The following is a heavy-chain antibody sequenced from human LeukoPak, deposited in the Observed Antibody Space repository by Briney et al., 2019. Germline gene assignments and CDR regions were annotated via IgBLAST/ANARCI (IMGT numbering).Heavy chain of an antibody. J-gene: IGHJ1*01. CDR3: ARHGCSGGGCPFQH. Sequence: SETLSLTCAVSGGSISSSNWWSWVRQPPGKGLEWIGEIYHSGSTNYNPSLKSPVTISVDTSKNQFSLKLNSVTAADTAIYYCARHGCSGGGCPFQHWGQGTQVTVSS. D-gene: IGHD2-15*01. CDR1: GGSISSSNW. CDR2: IYHSGST. V-gene: IGHV4-4*02.